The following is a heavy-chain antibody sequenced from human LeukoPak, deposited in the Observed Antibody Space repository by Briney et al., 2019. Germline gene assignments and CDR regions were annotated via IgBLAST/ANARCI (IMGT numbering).Heavy chain of an antibody. CDR3: ARHATEYYYYYGMDV. CDR1: GGSISSYY. CDR2: IYYSGST. D-gene: IGHD2-15*01. J-gene: IGHJ6*02. Sequence: SETLSLTCTVSGGSISSYYWSWIRQPPGKGLEWIGYIYYSGSTNYNPSLKSRVTISVDTSKNQFPLKLSSVTAADTAVYYCARHATEYYYYYGMDVWGQGTTVTVSS. V-gene: IGHV4-59*08.